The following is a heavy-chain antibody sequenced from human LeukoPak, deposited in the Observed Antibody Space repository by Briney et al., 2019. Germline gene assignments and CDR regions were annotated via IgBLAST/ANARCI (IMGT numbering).Heavy chain of an antibody. CDR3: ARAAPGSPFDP. Sequence: SETLFLTCTVSRGSISSFYWSWIRQAPGKGLEWIGYIFYSGSTTYNPSLRSRVTISVDTSKNQFSLKLSSVTAADTAVYYCARAAPGSPFDPWGQGTLVTVSS. J-gene: IGHJ5*02. CDR1: RGSISSFY. CDR2: IFYSGST. V-gene: IGHV4-59*01.